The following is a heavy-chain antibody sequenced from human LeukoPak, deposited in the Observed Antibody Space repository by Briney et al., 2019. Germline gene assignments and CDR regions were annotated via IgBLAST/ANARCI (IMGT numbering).Heavy chain of an antibody. V-gene: IGHV3-23*01. J-gene: IGHJ4*02. CDR3: AKSDAAHYYDSSGYYPFDY. CDR1: GLTFNNYA. CDR2: ISGSGGST. Sequence: PGGSLRLSCAASGLTFNNYAMTWGRQAPGKGLEWVSAISGSGGSTYYADSVKGRFTISRDNSKNTLYLQMNSLRAEDTAVYYCAKSDAAHYYDSSGYYPFDYWGQGTLVTVSS. D-gene: IGHD3-22*01.